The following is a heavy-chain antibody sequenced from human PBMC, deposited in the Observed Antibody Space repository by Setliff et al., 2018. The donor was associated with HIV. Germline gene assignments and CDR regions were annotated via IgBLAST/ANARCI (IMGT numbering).Heavy chain of an antibody. Sequence: KASETLSLTCTVSGGSISSHYWSWIRQPPGKGLEWIGYIYYSGSINYNPSLNSRVTMSVDRSKNQFSLKLSSVTAADTAVYYCARLTPYPNYYDSSGYFDCWGQGTLVTVSS. CDR3: ARLTPYPNYYDSSGYFDC. CDR2: IYYSGSI. J-gene: IGHJ4*02. CDR1: GGSISSHY. D-gene: IGHD3-22*01. V-gene: IGHV4-59*11.